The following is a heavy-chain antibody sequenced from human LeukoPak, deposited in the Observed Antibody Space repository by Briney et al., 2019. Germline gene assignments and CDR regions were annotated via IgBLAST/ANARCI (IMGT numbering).Heavy chain of an antibody. J-gene: IGHJ3*01. CDR2: INPNSGDT. CDR1: GYTFTSYG. Sequence: ASVKVSCKASGYTFTSYGISWVRQAPGQGLEWMGWINPNSGDTNYAQNFQGRVTMTRDTSITTAYMDLRRLRSDGTAVYYCAHKRGGVSYYFRGTYDAFDVWGQGTMVTVSS. CDR3: AHKRGGVSYYFRGTYDAFDV. V-gene: IGHV1-2*02. D-gene: IGHD1-26*01.